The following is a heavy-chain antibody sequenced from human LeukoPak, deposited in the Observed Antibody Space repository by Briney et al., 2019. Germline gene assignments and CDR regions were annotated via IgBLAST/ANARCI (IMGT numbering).Heavy chain of an antibody. D-gene: IGHD3-10*01. V-gene: IGHV1-2*02. Sequence: ASVKVSCKASGYTFNVYFMHWVRQAPGQGLEWMVWINPNSGGTNYAQKFQGRVTMTWATSISTAYMELSRLRSDDTAVYYCARRPSGSFFDYWGQGTLVTVSS. CDR1: GYTFNVYF. CDR2: INPNSGGT. CDR3: ARRPSGSFFDY. J-gene: IGHJ4*02.